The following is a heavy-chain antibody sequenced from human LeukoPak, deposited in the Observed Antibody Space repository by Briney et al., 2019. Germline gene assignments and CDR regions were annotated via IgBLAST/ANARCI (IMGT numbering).Heavy chain of an antibody. Sequence: SETLSLTCTVSGGSISSSSYYWGWIRQPPGKGLEWIGRIYYSGSTYYNPSLKSRVTISVDTSKNQFSLKLSSVTAADTAVYYCARDGGSSGNGAYYMDVWGKGTTVTVSS. D-gene: IGHD2-15*01. CDR1: GGSISSSSYY. CDR3: ARDGGSSGNGAYYMDV. V-gene: IGHV4-39*07. CDR2: IYYSGST. J-gene: IGHJ6*03.